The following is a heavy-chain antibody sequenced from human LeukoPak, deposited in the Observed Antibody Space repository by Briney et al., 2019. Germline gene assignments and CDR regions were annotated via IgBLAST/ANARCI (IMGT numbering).Heavy chain of an antibody. CDR3: ARWIQLWYAFDI. J-gene: IGHJ3*02. CDR1: GFTFSSYS. V-gene: IGHV3-21*01. Sequence: GGSLRLSCAASGFTFSSYSMNWVRQAPGKGLEWVSSISSSSSYIYYADSVKGRFTISRDNAKNSLYLQINSLRAEDTAVYYCARWIQLWYAFDIWGQGTMVTVSS. CDR2: ISSSSSYI. D-gene: IGHD5-18*01.